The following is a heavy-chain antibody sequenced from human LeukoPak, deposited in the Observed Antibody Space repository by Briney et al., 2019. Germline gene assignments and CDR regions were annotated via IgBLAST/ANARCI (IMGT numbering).Heavy chain of an antibody. CDR1: GFTLGDYA. CDR2: NRCKGYGGTT. CDR3: TRDLDDFWSGYYIDY. Sequence: GGSLRLSCTASGFTLGDYAMRWFRQAPGKGVEWVGLNRCKGYGGTTEYVASVKGRFTISRDDSKSIAYLQMNSLKTEDTAVYYCTRDLDDFWSGYYIDYWGQGTLVTVSS. D-gene: IGHD3-3*01. J-gene: IGHJ4*02. V-gene: IGHV3-49*03.